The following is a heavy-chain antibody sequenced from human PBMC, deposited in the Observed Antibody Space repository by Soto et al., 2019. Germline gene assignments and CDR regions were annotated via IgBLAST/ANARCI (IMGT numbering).Heavy chain of an antibody. CDR1: GGSISSGGYS. D-gene: IGHD3-3*01. CDR2: IYHSGST. CDR3: ARDQLRFLEWLSEPYSEGMDV. Sequence: SETLSLTCAVSGGSISSGGYSWSWIRQPPGKGLEWIGYIYHSGSTYYNPSLKSRVTISVDRSKNQFSLKLSSVTAADTAVYYCARDQLRFLEWLSEPYSEGMDVWGQGTTVTVSS. V-gene: IGHV4-30-2*01. J-gene: IGHJ6*02.